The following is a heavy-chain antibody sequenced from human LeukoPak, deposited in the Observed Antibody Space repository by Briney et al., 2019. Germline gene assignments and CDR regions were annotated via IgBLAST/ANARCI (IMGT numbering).Heavy chain of an antibody. CDR3: ARGGRITLFGVVIMRAFDI. Sequence: SETLSLTCVVYGGTFSGYYWTWIRQPPGKGLEWIGEINDSGSSNYNPSLKSRITMSVDTSENQISLKLSSVTAADTAVYYCARGGRITLFGVVIMRAFDIWGQGTMVTVSS. CDR2: INDSGSS. J-gene: IGHJ3*02. V-gene: IGHV4-34*01. D-gene: IGHD3-3*01. CDR1: GGTFSGYY.